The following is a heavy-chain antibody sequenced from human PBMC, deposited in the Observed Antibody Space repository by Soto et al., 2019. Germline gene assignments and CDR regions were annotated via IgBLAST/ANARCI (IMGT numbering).Heavy chain of an antibody. V-gene: IGHV3-23*01. D-gene: IGHD2-15*01. CDR1: GFTFSNYA. J-gene: IGHJ4*02. CDR3: AKDAGSVCSGGSCYFQALDS. Sequence: GGSLRLSCAASGFTFSNYAMSWVRQAPGKGLEWVSGISVSGGSTYYADSVKGRFTISRDNSKNTLYVQMNSLRVDDTAVYYCAKDAGSVCSGGSCYFQALDSWGQGTLVTVSS. CDR2: ISVSGGST.